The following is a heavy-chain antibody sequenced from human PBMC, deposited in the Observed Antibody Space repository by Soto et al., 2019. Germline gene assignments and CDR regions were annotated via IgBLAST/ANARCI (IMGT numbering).Heavy chain of an antibody. D-gene: IGHD2-15*01. CDR2: VSIGGST. J-gene: IGHJ4*02. Sequence: SLRLPCAASGFPCSSYAMGWSRQGPGKGLEWVAVVSIGGSTHYADSVRGRFTISRDNSKNTLSLQMNSLTAEDTAVYFCAKRRGAGGHFDYWGQGALVTVSS. V-gene: IGHV3-23*01. CDR3: AKRRGAGGHFDY. CDR1: GFPCSSYA.